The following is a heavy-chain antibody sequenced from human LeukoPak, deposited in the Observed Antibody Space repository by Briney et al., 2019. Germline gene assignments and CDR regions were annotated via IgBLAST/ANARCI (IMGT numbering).Heavy chain of an antibody. CDR3: ARELANHIYYGMDV. V-gene: IGHV3-30*03. Sequence: GRSLRLSCAASGFTFSSYGMHWVRQAPGKGLEWVAVISYDGSNKYYADSVKGRFTISRDNSKNTLYLQMNSLRAEDTAVYYCARELANHIYYGMDVWGQGTTVTVSS. J-gene: IGHJ6*02. D-gene: IGHD1-14*01. CDR2: ISYDGSNK. CDR1: GFTFSSYG.